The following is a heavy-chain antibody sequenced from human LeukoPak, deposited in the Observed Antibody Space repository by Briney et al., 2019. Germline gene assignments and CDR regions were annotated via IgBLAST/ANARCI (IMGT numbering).Heavy chain of an antibody. CDR1: GYTFTGYY. D-gene: IGHD6-19*01. V-gene: IGHV1-2*02. J-gene: IGHJ4*02. CDR2: INPNSGGT. Sequence: ASVKVSCKASGYTFTGYYMHWVRQAPGQGLEWMGWINPNSGGTNYAQKFQGRVTMTRDTSISTAYMELSRLRSDDTAVYCCASTDSSGYLNFDYWGQGTLVTVSS. CDR3: ASTDSSGYLNFDY.